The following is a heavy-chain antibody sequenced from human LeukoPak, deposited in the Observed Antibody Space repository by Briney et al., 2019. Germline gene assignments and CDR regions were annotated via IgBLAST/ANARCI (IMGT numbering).Heavy chain of an antibody. Sequence: GRSLRLSCAASGFTFSSYAMHWVRQAPGKGLEWVAVISYDGSNKYYADSVKGRFTISRDNSKNTLYLQMNSLRAEDTAVYYCARAMVRGVITATDHWGQGTLVTVSS. V-gene: IGHV3-30*04. J-gene: IGHJ4*02. D-gene: IGHD3-10*01. CDR3: ARAMVRGVITATDH. CDR2: ISYDGSNK. CDR1: GFTFSSYA.